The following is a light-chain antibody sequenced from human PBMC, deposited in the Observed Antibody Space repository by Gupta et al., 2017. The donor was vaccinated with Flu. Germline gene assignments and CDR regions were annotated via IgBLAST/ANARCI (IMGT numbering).Light chain of an antibody. CDR2: KDS. Sequence: SYELTQPHSVSVSPVQTARITCSGDALPKQYAYWYQQKPGQAPVLVIYKDSERPSGIPERFSGSSSGTTVTLTISGVQAEDEADYYCQSADSSGTYPVFGGGTKLTVL. V-gene: IGLV3-25*02. CDR3: QSADSSGTYPV. CDR1: ALPKQY. J-gene: IGLJ3*02.